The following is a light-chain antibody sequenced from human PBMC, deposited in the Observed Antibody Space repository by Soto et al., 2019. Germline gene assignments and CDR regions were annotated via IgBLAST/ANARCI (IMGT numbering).Light chain of an antibody. CDR2: KAS. V-gene: IGKV1-5*03. CDR3: QQYNSYSWT. CDR1: QSISSW. J-gene: IGKJ1*01. Sequence: DIQMTQSPSTQSASVGDRVTITCRASQSISSWLAWYQQKPGKAPKLLIYKASSLESGVPSRFSGSGSGTAFTLTISSLQPDDFATYYCQQYNSYSWTFGQGTKVEIK.